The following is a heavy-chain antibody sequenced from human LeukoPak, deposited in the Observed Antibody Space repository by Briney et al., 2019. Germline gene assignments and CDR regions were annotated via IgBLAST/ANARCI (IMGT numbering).Heavy chain of an antibody. D-gene: IGHD5-24*01. Sequence: PSETLSLTCAVSGGSISSGGYSWSWIRQPPGKGLEWIGYIYHSGSTYYNPSLKSRVTISVDRSKNQFSLKLSSVTAADTAVYYCARGDGYNYPNDYWAREPWSPSPQ. J-gene: IGHJ4*02. CDR2: IYHSGST. CDR1: GGSISSGGYS. CDR3: ARGDGYNYPNDY. V-gene: IGHV4-30-2*01.